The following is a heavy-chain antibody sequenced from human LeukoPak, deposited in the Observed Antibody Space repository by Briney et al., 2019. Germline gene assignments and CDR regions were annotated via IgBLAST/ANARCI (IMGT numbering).Heavy chain of an antibody. Sequence: GSLRLSCAASGFTFSSYAMHWVRQAPGKGLEWVSATSTSGGSAYYADSVKGRFTISRDNSKNTLYLQMDSLRADDTAVYYCARYSGSYYYPPAWDLWGQGTLVTVSS. CDR3: ARYSGSYYYPPAWDL. J-gene: IGHJ4*02. D-gene: IGHD1-26*01. CDR2: TSTSGGSA. CDR1: GFTFSSYA. V-gene: IGHV3-23*01.